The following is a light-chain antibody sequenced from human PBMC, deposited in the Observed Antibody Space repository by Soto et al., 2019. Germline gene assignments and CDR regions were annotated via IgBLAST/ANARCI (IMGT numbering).Light chain of an antibody. CDR1: RSVSTS. V-gene: IGKV1-5*01. J-gene: IGKJ1*01. CDR2: DAS. Sequence: DIQMTQSPSTLSESVGDRVTITCRASRSVSTSLAWYQKKPGKAPKLLIFDASSLESGVLSRFSGSGSGTELTLTISGLQPDDFATYFCQQYKSYAPTFGQGAKVDIK. CDR3: QQYKSYAPT.